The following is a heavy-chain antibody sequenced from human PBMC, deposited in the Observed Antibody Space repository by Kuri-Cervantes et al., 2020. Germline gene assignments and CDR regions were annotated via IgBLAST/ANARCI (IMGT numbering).Heavy chain of an antibody. CDR1: GGTFSSYA. D-gene: IGHD2-2*01. CDR3: AREEGGCSSTSCYFYGSEA. CDR2: IIPIFGTA. J-gene: IGHJ5*02. Sequence: SVKVSCKASGGTFSSYAISWVRQAPGQGLEWMGGIIPIFGTANYAQKFQGRVTITADESTSTAYMELSSLRSEDTAVYYCAREEGGCSSTSCYFYGSEAWGQGTLVTVSS. V-gene: IGHV1-69*13.